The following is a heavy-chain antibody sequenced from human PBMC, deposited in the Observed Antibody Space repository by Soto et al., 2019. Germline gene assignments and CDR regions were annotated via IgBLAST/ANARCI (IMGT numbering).Heavy chain of an antibody. CDR3: AKENGERGLDY. V-gene: IGHV3-11*05. CDR1: GFTFSNYY. J-gene: IGHJ4*02. CDR2: ITSSGDYT. D-gene: IGHD1-1*01. Sequence: QVQLVESGGGLVKPGGSLRLSCAASGFTFSNYYMSWIRQAPGKGLEWVSYITSSGDYTKYADSVKGRFTISRDNAKNSLYLQMNSLRAEDTAVYYCAKENGERGLDYWGQGILVTVSS.